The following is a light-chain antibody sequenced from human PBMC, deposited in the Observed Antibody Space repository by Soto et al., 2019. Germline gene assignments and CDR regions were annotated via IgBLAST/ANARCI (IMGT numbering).Light chain of an antibody. CDR2: GNS. CDR3: QSYDSSECV. CDR1: SSNIGAGYD. Sequence: QSVLTQPPSVSGAPGQRVTISCTGSSSNIGAGYDVHWYQQLPGTAPKLLIYGNSNRPSGVPDRFSGSKSGTSASLAITGLQAEDEADYYCQSYDSSECVFGGGTKL. V-gene: IGLV1-40*01. J-gene: IGLJ2*01.